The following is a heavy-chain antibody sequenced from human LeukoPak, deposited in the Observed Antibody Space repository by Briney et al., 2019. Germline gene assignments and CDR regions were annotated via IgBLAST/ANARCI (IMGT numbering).Heavy chain of an antibody. CDR3: AREPPTNHFDY. CDR2: ISSSSSTI. CDR1: GFTFSSYS. V-gene: IGHV3-48*01. Sequence: GGSLRLSCAASGFTFSSYSRNWVGQAPGKGLEWVSYISSSSSTIYYADSVKGRFTISRDNAKNSLYLQMNSLRAEDTAVYYCAREPPTNHFDYWGQGTLVTVSS. D-gene: IGHD1/OR15-1a*01. J-gene: IGHJ4*02.